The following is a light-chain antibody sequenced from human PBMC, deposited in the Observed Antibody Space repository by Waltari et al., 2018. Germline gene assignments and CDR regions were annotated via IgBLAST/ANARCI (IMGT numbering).Light chain of an antibody. J-gene: IGLJ2*01. V-gene: IGLV2-11*01. CDR3: CSHAGTYVV. CDR1: SSAVGGYNY. Sequence: QSALTQPRSVAGSPGQSVTISCPGTSSAVGGYNYVSWYQHHPGKAPKLMIYDVSKRPSGVPDRFSGSKSGNTASLTISGLQAEDEADYYCCSHAGTYVVFGGGTKLTVL. CDR2: DVS.